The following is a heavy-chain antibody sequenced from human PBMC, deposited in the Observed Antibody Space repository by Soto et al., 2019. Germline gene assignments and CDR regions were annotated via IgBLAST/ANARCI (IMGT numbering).Heavy chain of an antibody. CDR2: IWYDGSNK. Sequence: QVQRVESGGGVVQPGGSLRLSCAASGFTFSSYGMHWVRQAPGKGLEWVAVIWYDGSNKYYADSVKGRFTISRDNSTNSLYLQMNSLRAEDTAVYYCARSPSREPTASWGQGTLVTVSS. V-gene: IGHV3-33*01. CDR3: ARSPSREPTAS. CDR1: GFTFSSYG. J-gene: IGHJ5*02. D-gene: IGHD1-1*01.